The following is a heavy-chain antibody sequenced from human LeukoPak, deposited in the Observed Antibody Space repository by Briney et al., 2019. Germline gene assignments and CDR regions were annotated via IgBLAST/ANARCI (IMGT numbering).Heavy chain of an antibody. CDR2: ISTSSSYI. D-gene: IGHD4-17*01. Sequence: GGSLRLSCAASGFTFSNYNMNWVRQAPGKGLEWVSFISTSSSYIYYADSVKGRFTISRHNAKNSLYLQMNSLRAEDTAVYYCARARAPVTRISSFDIWGQGTMVTVSS. CDR1: GFTFSNYN. V-gene: IGHV3-21*01. CDR3: ARARAPVTRISSFDI. J-gene: IGHJ3*02.